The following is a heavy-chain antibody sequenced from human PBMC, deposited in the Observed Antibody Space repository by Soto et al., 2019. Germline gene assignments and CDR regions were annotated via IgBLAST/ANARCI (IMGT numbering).Heavy chain of an antibody. Sequence: QVQLVQSGAEVKKPGASVKVSCKASGYTFTSYGITWVRQAPGQGLEWMGGISAYNGSTNYAQKAQCRVTMPTNTSTSTADMELRSLRSDDTAVYYCARASSYCGGDCYYYYGVDVWGQGTTVTVSS. CDR1: GYTFTSYG. CDR3: ARASSYCGGDCYYYYGVDV. CDR2: ISAYNGST. J-gene: IGHJ6*02. D-gene: IGHD2-21*02. V-gene: IGHV1-18*01.